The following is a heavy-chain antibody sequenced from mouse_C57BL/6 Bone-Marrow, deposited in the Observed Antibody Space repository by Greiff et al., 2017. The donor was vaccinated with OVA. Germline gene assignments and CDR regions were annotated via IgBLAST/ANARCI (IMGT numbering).Heavy chain of an antibody. CDR2: IDPSDSYT. V-gene: IGHV1-59*01. J-gene: IGHJ4*01. D-gene: IGHD2-4*01. CDR1: GYTFTSYW. CDR3: ALYYDYAMDY. Sequence: QVQLQQPGAELVRPGTSVKLSCKASGYTFTSYWMHWVKQRPGQGLEWIGVIDPSDSYTNYNQKFKGKATLTVDTSSSTAYMQLSSLTSEDSAVYYCALYYDYAMDYWGQGTSVTVSS.